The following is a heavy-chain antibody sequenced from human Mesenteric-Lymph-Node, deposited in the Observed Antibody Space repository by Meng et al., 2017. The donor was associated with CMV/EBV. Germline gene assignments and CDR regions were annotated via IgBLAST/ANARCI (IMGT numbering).Heavy chain of an antibody. V-gene: IGHV3-53*01. D-gene: IGHD3-16*01. Sequence: GGSLRLSCAASGFTVSSNYMSWVRQAPGKGLEWVSVIYSGGSTYYADSVKGRFTISRDDSKNTLYLEMNSLRAEDTAVYYCARGIIHVGDGLDVWGHGTTVTVSS. CDR3: ARGIIHVGDGLDV. J-gene: IGHJ6*02. CDR1: GFTVSSNY. CDR2: IYSGGST.